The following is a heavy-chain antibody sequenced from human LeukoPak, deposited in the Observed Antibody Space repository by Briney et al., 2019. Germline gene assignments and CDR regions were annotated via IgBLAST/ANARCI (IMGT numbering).Heavy chain of an antibody. CDR2: TYYRSKWCN. D-gene: IGHD6-19*01. J-gene: IGHJ4*02. V-gene: IGHV6-1*01. Sequence: SQTLSLTCAISGDSVSSNSGAWNWIRQSASRGLEYLGRTYYRSKWCNDYAPSVRSRISITSDTSKNQLSLQLNSVTPEDAAVYYCARGLYTTGWAFQYWGQGALVAVSS. CDR1: GDSVSSNSGA. CDR3: ARGLYTTGWAFQY.